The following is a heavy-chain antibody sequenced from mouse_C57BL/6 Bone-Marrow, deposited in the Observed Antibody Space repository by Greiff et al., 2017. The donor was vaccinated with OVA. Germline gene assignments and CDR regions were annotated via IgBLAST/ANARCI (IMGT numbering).Heavy chain of an antibody. CDR3: AREYMITTEAWFAY. Sequence: EVQLQESGGGLVQPGGSLKLSCAASGFTFSDYYMSWVRQTPEQRLEWVAYISNGGGSTYYPDTVKGRFTLSRDNAKNTLYLQMSRLKSEDTAMYYCAREYMITTEAWFAYWGKGTLVTVSA. J-gene: IGHJ3*01. CDR1: GFTFSDYY. D-gene: IGHD2-4*01. V-gene: IGHV5-12*01. CDR2: ISNGGGST.